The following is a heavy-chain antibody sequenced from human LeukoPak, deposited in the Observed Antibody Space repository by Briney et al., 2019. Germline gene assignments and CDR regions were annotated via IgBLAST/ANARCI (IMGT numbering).Heavy chain of an antibody. D-gene: IGHD3-22*01. Sequence: GASVKVSCKASGYTFTSYYMHWVRQAPGQGLEWMGIINPSGGSTSYAQKFQGRVTMTRDTSTSTVYMELSSLRSEDTAVYYCARDAIAAAAGYYDSSGYSHTFDYWGQGTLVTVSS. CDR1: GYTFTSYY. J-gene: IGHJ4*02. V-gene: IGHV1-46*01. CDR3: ARDAIAAAAGYYDSSGYSHTFDY. CDR2: INPSGGST.